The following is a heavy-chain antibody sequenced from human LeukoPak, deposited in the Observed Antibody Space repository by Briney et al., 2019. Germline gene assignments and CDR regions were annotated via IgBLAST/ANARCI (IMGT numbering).Heavy chain of an antibody. J-gene: IGHJ4*02. CDR3: ARVAYNQSKYRASGYYFDY. V-gene: IGHV1-18*01. CDR1: GNTFTSYG. Sequence: ASGKVSCKASGNTFTSYGISWVRQAPGQGLEWMGWISAYNGNTNYAQKLQGRVTMTTDTSTSTAYMELRSLRSDDTAVYYCARVAYNQSKYRASGYYFDYWGQGTLVTVSS. CDR2: ISAYNGNT. D-gene: IGHD1-14*01.